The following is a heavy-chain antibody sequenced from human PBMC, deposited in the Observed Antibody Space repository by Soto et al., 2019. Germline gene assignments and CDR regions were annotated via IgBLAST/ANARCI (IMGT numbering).Heavy chain of an antibody. CDR3: ARETPSFDS. CDR2: IRTISSAI. V-gene: IGHV3-48*02. D-gene: IGHD2-15*01. J-gene: IGHJ4*02. CDR1: GFTFSDYP. Sequence: PGGSLRLSCAASGFTFSDYPMNCVRQAPGKGLEWVSSIRTISSAIYFADSVRGRFTISRDNARNSLYLQMTSLRDEDTAVYYCARETPSFDSWGQGTLVTVSS.